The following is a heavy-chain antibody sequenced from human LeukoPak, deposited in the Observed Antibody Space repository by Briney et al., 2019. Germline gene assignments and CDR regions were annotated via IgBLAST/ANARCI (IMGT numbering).Heavy chain of an antibody. CDR1: GFTFSSYA. J-gene: IGHJ4*02. V-gene: IGHV3-23*01. CDR3: AKERYSSSWYVFDY. D-gene: IGHD6-13*01. Sequence: GGSLRLSCAASGFTFSSYATSWVRQAPGEGLQWVSSISGSGTSTYYADSVKGRFTISRDNSKNTLFLQMNSLRADDTAVYYCAKERYSSSWYVFDYWGQGSLVTVSS. CDR2: ISGSGTST.